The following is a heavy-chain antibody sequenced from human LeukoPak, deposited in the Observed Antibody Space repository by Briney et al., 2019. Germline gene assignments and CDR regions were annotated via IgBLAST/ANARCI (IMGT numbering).Heavy chain of an antibody. CDR1: GGSISSGGYH. D-gene: IGHD6-13*01. Sequence: SQTLSLTCTVSGGSISSGGYHWSWIRQPPGKGLEWIGYIYHSGSTYYNPSLKSRVTISVDRSKNQFSLKLSSVTAADTAVYYCARHSSRGPFDYWGQGTLVTVSS. CDR3: ARHSSRGPFDY. J-gene: IGHJ4*02. CDR2: IYHSGST. V-gene: IGHV4-30-2*01.